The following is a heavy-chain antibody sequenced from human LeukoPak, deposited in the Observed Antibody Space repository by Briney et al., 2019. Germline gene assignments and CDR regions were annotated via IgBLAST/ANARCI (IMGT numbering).Heavy chain of an antibody. J-gene: IGHJ4*02. CDR2: IYQTGDS. D-gene: IGHD2/OR15-2a*01. CDR3: AGHHPRNTVDF. Sequence: SETLSLTCTVSGGSMINNYWSWIRQPPGKGLEWIGYIYQTGDSNHNPSLKSRVTISLDTSKNQFSLKLSSVTAADTAVYYCAGHHPRNTVDFWGQGTLVTVSS. V-gene: IGHV4-59*08. CDR1: GGSMINNY.